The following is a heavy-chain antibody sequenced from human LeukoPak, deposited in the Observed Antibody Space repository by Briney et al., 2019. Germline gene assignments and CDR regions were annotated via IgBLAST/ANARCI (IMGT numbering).Heavy chain of an antibody. J-gene: IGHJ4*02. CDR3: ARLAAESFYYHSSGVDYFDY. D-gene: IGHD3-22*01. V-gene: IGHV4-39*01. CDR2: IYYSGST. CDR1: GGSISSSSYY. Sequence: PSETLSLTCNVSGGSISSSSYYWSWIRQHPGKGLEWIGYIYYSGSTYYNPSLKSRVTISVDKSKNQFSLKLSSATAADTAVYYCARLAAESFYYHSSGVDYFDYWGQGTLVTVSS.